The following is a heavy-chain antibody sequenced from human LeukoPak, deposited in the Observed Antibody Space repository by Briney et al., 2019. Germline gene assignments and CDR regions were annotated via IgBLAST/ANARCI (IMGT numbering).Heavy chain of an antibody. D-gene: IGHD5-18*01. J-gene: IGHJ4*02. CDR3: ARHYTAMTQFDY. CDR1: GYRFTVYW. Sequence: GESLKICCKSSGYRFTVYWSAWVRQMPGKGLEWMGSIYSGDSEARSSPSSHGHVTRSVDKSISTAYLQWGSLKASDTASYYCARHYTAMTQFDYWGQGTLVTVSS. V-gene: IGHV5-51*01. CDR2: IYSGDSEA.